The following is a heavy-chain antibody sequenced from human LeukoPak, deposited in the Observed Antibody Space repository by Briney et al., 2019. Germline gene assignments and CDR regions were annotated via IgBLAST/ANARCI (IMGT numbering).Heavy chain of an antibody. CDR1: GYTFTGYY. CDR2: INPNSGGT. CDR3: ARGTDYYDSSGYYTDC. D-gene: IGHD3-22*01. J-gene: IGHJ4*02. V-gene: IGHV1-2*02. Sequence: ASVRVSCKASGYTFTGYYMHWVRQAPGQGLEWMGWINPNSGGTNYAQKFQGRVTMTRDTSISTAYMELSRLRSDDTAVYYCARGTDYYDSSGYYTDCWGQGTLVTVSS.